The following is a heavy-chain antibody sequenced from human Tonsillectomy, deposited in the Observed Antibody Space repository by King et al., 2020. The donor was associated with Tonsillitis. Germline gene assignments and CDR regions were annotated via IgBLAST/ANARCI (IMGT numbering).Heavy chain of an antibody. CDR1: GGSISSSTYY. Sequence: QLQLQESGPGLVKPSETLSLTCTVSGGSISSSTYYWGWIRQPPGKGLEWIGNIYYSGSTHYNPSLKSRVTISVDTSKNQFSLKLSSVTAADTAVYYCVRQGEGSGTYYIPRCDYWGQGTLVTVSS. CDR2: IYYSGST. D-gene: IGHD3-10*01. V-gene: IGHV4-39*07. CDR3: VRQGEGSGTYYIPRCDY. J-gene: IGHJ4*02.